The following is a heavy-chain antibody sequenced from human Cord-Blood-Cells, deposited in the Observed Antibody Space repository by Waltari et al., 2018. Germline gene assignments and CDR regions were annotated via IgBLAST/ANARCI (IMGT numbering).Heavy chain of an antibody. V-gene: IGHV1-58*02. Sequence: QMQLVQSGPEVKKPGTSVQVSCKASGFTCTSSAMQRVRQARGQRLEWIGWIVVGSGNTNYAQKFQERVTITRDMSTSTAYMELSSLRSEDTAVYYCAAGSSSGYDAFDIWGQGTMVTVSS. CDR1: GFTCTSSA. J-gene: IGHJ3*02. D-gene: IGHD3-22*01. CDR2: IVVGSGNT. CDR3: AAGSSSGYDAFDI.